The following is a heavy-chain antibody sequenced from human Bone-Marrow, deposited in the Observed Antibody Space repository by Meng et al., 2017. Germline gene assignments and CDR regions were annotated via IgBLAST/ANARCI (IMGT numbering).Heavy chain of an antibody. CDR2: ISSSGSTI. J-gene: IGHJ4*02. Sequence: LSPTCAASGFTFSSYEMNWVRQAPGKGLEWVSYISSSGSTIYYADSVKGRFTISRDNAKNSLYLQMNSLRAEDTAVYYCARVRGGSGSYSPFDYWGQGTLVTVSS. CDR3: ARVRGGSGSYSPFDY. V-gene: IGHV3-48*03. CDR1: GFTFSSYE. D-gene: IGHD3-10*01.